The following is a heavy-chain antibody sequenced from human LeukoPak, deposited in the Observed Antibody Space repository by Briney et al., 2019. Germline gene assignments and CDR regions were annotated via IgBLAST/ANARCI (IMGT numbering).Heavy chain of an antibody. J-gene: IGHJ6*03. V-gene: IGHV3-7*01. Sequence: PGGSLRLSCAASGFIFSSYWMSWVRQAPGKGLEWVANIKQDGSEKHYVDSVKGRFTISRDNAKNSLYLQMNSLRAEDTAVYYCARDRGIAAAGINYYYYYMDVWGKGTTVTISS. D-gene: IGHD6-13*01. CDR2: IKQDGSEK. CDR3: ARDRGIAAAGINYYYYYMDV. CDR1: GFIFSSYW.